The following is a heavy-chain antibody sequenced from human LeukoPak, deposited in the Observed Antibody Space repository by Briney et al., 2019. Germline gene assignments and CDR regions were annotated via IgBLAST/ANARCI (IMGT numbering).Heavy chain of an antibody. Sequence: PGGSLRLSCAASGFTVSSNYMSWVRQAPGKGLEWVSIIYSGGSTYYADSVKGRFTISRDNSKDTLYLQMNSLRAEDTAVYYCASNLYFDYWGQGTLVTVSS. D-gene: IGHD1-20*01. J-gene: IGHJ4*02. CDR2: IYSGGST. CDR1: GFTVSSNY. CDR3: ASNLYFDY. V-gene: IGHV3-53*01.